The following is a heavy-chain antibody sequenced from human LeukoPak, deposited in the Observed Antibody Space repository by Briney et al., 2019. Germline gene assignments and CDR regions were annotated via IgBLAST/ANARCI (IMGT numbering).Heavy chain of an antibody. CDR1: GFTFSTYT. Sequence: PGGSLTLSCAASGFTFSTYTLNWVRQAPGKGLEWVSSISSSSSYIYYADSVKGRFTISRGNAKKSLYLQMNSLRVEDTAVYYCARSSDRPNILTGPIDYWGQGTLVTVSS. D-gene: IGHD3-9*01. V-gene: IGHV3-21*01. CDR3: ARSSDRPNILTGPIDY. CDR2: ISSSSSYI. J-gene: IGHJ4*02.